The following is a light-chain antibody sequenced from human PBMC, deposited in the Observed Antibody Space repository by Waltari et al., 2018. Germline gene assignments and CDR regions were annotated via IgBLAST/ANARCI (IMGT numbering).Light chain of an antibody. CDR2: DAS. CDR3: QKYGSLPAT. CDR1: QSVSRS. J-gene: IGKJ1*01. V-gene: IGKV3-20*01. Sequence: EIVLPQSPGTLSLSPGERATLSCRASQSVSRSLAWYQQKPGQAPRLLIYDASSRATGIPDRFSGSGSGTDFSLTISRLEPEDVAVYYCQKYGSLPATFGQGTKVEIK.